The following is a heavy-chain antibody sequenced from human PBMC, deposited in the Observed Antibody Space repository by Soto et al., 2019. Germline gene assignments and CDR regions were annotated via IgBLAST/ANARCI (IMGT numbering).Heavy chain of an antibody. CDR3: ATSGQYYYDSSGYRSAFDI. D-gene: IGHD3-22*01. J-gene: IGHJ3*02. CDR1: GYSFTSYW. V-gene: IGHV5-51*01. Sequence: PGESLKISCKGSGYSFTSYWIGWVRQMPGKGLEWMGIIDPGDSDTSYSPSFEGQVTISADKSISTAYLQWSSLKASDTAMYYCATSGQYYYDSSGYRSAFDIWGQGTMVTVSS. CDR2: IDPGDSDT.